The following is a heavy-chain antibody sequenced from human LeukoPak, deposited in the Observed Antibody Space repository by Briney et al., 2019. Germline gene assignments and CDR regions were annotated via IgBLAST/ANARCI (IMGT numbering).Heavy chain of an antibody. D-gene: IGHD4-23*01. CDR3: ASSSSNSN. J-gene: IGHJ4*02. Sequence: GSLRLSCEASGFPFDGYGMIWVRQAPGKGLEWVSGINWNANITSYVDSVKGRFTVSRDNAKNSLYLQMNSLRAEDTAVYYCASSSSNSNWGQGTLVTVSS. V-gene: IGHV3-20*04. CDR1: GFPFDGYG. CDR2: INWNANIT.